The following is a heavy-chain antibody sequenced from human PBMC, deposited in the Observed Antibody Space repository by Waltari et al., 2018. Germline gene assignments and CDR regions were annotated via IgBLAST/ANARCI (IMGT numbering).Heavy chain of an antibody. V-gene: IGHV1-2*04. CDR3: ARGGTYRSKWFDP. D-gene: IGHD1-1*01. Sequence: QVQLVQSGADVKQPGASVKVSCKASGYTFTAYDIHWLRQAPGQGLGGRGWTKPDRRGTNYAGKCRGWVTLTRERSIRTAYMEVARLTSDETAVYYCARGGTYRSKWFDPWGQGTLVSVSS. CDR1: GYTFTAYD. J-gene: IGHJ5*02. CDR2: TKPDRRGT.